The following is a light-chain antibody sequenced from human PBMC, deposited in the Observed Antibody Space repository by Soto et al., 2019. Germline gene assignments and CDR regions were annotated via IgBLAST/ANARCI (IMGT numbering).Light chain of an antibody. J-gene: IGLJ2*01. CDR2: RND. CDR3: AAWDDSLSGVV. Sequence: QSVLTQPLSASGTPGQRVTISCSGSNSNIGNNFAYWYQQLPGTAPKLLIYRNDQRPSGVPDRISGSKSGTSASLAISGLRSEDEADYYCAAWDDSLSGVVFGGGTKVTVL. CDR1: NSNIGNNF. V-gene: IGLV1-47*01.